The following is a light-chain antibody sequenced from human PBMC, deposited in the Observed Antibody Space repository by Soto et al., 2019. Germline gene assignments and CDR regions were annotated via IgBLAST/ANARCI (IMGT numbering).Light chain of an antibody. V-gene: IGLV2-14*03. J-gene: IGLJ1*01. CDR2: DVS. Sequence: QSVLTQPASVSGYPGQSITISCTGTSSDIGYYNYVSWYQQHPGKAPKVMIYDVSNRPSGVSNRFSGSKSANTASLTISGLQAEDEADYHCRAYTTSITVVFGSRTKVTVL. CDR1: SSDIGYYNY. CDR3: RAYTTSITVV.